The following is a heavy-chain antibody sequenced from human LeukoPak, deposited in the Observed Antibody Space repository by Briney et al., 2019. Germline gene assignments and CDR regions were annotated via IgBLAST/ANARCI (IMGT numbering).Heavy chain of an antibody. CDR3: ARHQAAAGNRSGSWFDP. CDR2: IYYSGST. V-gene: IGHV4-59*08. CDR1: GGSISSYY. Sequence: SETLSLTCTLSGGSISSYYWSWIRQPPGKGLEWIGYIYYSGSTNYNPSLKSRVTISVDTSKNQFSLKLSSVTAADTAVYYCARHQAAAGNRSGSWFDPWGQGTLVTVSS. J-gene: IGHJ5*02. D-gene: IGHD6-13*01.